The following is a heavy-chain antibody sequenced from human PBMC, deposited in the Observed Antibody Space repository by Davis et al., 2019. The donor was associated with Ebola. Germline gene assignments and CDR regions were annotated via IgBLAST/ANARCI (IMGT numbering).Heavy chain of an antibody. V-gene: IGHV4-34*01. CDR1: GGSFSGYY. CDR3: AATIVGVDY. CDR2: INHSGST. Sequence: SETLSLTCAVYGGSFSGYYWNWIRQPPGKGLERIGEINHSGSTNYNPSLKSRVTISVDTSKNQFSLKLSSVTAADTAVYYCAATIVGVDYWGQGTLVTVSS. D-gene: IGHD1-26*01. J-gene: IGHJ4*02.